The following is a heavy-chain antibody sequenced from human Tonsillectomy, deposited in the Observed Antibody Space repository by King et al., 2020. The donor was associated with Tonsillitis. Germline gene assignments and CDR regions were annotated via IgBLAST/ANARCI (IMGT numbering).Heavy chain of an antibody. CDR2: ISWISGNI. CDR3: AKDRTRGDIVVVPAADL. V-gene: IGHV3-9*01. CDR1: VFTFDDYA. J-gene: IGHJ4*02. Sequence: EVQLLESGGGLVQPGRSLRLSCAASVFTFDDYAMHWVRQAPGKGLEWFSGISWISGNIGYADSLKGRFTISRENAKNSLSLQMNSLRAEDTALYYCAKDRTRGDIVVVPAADLWGQGTLVTVSS. D-gene: IGHD2-2*01.